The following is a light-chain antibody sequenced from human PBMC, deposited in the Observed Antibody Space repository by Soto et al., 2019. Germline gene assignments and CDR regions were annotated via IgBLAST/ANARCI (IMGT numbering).Light chain of an antibody. CDR2: DAS. Sequence: DIQMTQSPSTLSASVGDRVTITCRASQSISSWLAWYQQKPGKAPKLLIYDASSLESGVPSRFSGSGSGTECTLTVSSLQPDDFATYYCQQYNSYSPSYTFGQGTKLESK. CDR3: QQYNSYSPSYT. J-gene: IGKJ2*01. V-gene: IGKV1-5*01. CDR1: QSISSW.